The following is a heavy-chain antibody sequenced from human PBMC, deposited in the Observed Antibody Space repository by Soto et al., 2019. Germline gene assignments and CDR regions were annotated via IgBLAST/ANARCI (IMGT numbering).Heavy chain of an antibody. CDR2: IIPIFGTA. V-gene: IGHV1-69*01. J-gene: IGHJ2*01. CDR3: ARGSSSSPPLIHWYFDL. CDR1: GGTFSSYA. D-gene: IGHD6-6*01. Sequence: QVQLVQSGAEVKKPGSSVKVSCKASGGTFSSYAISWVRQAPGQGLEWMGGIIPIFGTANYAQKFQGRVTITADESTSTAHMELSSLRSEDTAVYYCARGSSSSPPLIHWYFDLWGRGTLVTVSS.